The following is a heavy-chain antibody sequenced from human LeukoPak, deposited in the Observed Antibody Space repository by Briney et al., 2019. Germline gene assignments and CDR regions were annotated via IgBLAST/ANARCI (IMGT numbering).Heavy chain of an antibody. D-gene: IGHD6-19*01. CDR1: GGSLVRRNYY. Sequence: SETLSLTCNVSGGSLVRRNYYWGWIRQPPGKGLEWIGSVYYSGTTHYNSSLKSRVSISVDTSKNHFSLKLNSVTAADTAMYYCASHLRYSSGWYNWFDPWGQGTPVTVSS. V-gene: IGHV4-39*02. J-gene: IGHJ5*02. CDR2: VYYSGTT. CDR3: ASHLRYSSGWYNWFDP.